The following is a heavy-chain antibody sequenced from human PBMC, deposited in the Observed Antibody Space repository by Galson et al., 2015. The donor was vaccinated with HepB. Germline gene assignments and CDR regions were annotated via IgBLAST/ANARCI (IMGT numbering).Heavy chain of an antibody. CDR1: GITFSSYG. CDR3: ANAYSTSWDFTRVGLGY. V-gene: IGHV3-30*18. CDR2: ISYDGNIK. Sequence: SLRLSCAAAGITFSSYGMHWVRQAPGKGLEWVAGISYDGNIKSYADSVKGRFTISRHNFQNTLYLQMSSLRTEDTAVYYCANAYSTSWDFTRVGLGYWGRGTLVTVSS. D-gene: IGHD2-2*01. J-gene: IGHJ4*02.